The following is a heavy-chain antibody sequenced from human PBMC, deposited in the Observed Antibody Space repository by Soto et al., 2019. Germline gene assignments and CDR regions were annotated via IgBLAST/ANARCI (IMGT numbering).Heavy chain of an antibody. D-gene: IGHD3-22*01. Sequence: GSIRPSCPASSPTFGSYAMSWVRQAPAKGLEWVSAISGSGGSTYYADSVKGRFTISRDNSKNTLYLQMNSLRAEDTAVYYCAKSGDSSGYDFDYWGQGP. V-gene: IGHV3-23*01. CDR2: ISGSGGST. CDR3: AKSGDSSGYDFDY. CDR1: SPTFGSYA. J-gene: IGHJ4*02.